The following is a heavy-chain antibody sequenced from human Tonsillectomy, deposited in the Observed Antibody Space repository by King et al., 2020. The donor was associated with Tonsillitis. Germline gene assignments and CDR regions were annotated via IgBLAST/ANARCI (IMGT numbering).Heavy chain of an antibody. V-gene: IGHV4-34*01. J-gene: IGHJ6*02. Sequence: VQLQQRGAGLLKPSETLSLTCAVSGGSFSGYSWNWVRQPPGKGLERIGEITHSGSTNYKSSLKSRVAVSLDTSKNQFSLKLSSVTAADTAVYYCAGRRTTVTRAYYYYYYGLDVWGQGTTVTVSS. CDR3: AGRRTTVTRAYYYYYYGLDV. D-gene: IGHD4-17*01. CDR1: GGSFSGYS. CDR2: ITHSGST.